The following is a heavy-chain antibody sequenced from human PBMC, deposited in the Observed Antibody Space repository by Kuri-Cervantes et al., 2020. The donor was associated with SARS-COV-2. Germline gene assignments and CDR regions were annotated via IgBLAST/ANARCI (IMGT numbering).Heavy chain of an antibody. CDR1: GLTFSDYY. Sequence: GGSLRLSCAASGLTFSDYYMIWIRQAPGKGLEWVAYISTGGGNIYYADSVKGRFTISRDNAENSLFLHMNSLRAEDTAVYYCARDRRYYDFWSGYGNTGDLYYYYYYMDVWGKGTTVTVSS. V-gene: IGHV3-11*04. J-gene: IGHJ6*03. CDR3: ARDRRYYDFWSGYGNTGDLYYYYYYMDV. CDR2: ISTGGGNI. D-gene: IGHD3-3*01.